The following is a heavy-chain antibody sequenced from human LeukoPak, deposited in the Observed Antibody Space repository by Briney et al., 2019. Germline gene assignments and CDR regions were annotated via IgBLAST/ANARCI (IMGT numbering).Heavy chain of an antibody. CDR2: IYYNGNT. CDR1: GGSIGSYY. Sequence: SETLSLTCSVTGGSIGSYYWSWIRQPPGKALEWIGYIYYNGNTNDNPSLKSRVTLSVDTSKNQFSLMLRSVTDADTAVYYCARAGMDWAADYWGQGTVVTVAS. J-gene: IGHJ4*02. V-gene: IGHV4-59*08. CDR3: ARAGMDWAADY. D-gene: IGHD1-14*01.